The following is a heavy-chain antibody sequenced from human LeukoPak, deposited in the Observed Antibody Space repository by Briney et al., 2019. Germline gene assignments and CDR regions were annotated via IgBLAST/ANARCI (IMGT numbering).Heavy chain of an antibody. Sequence: SVKVSCKASGGTFSSYTISWVRQAPGQGLEWMGRIIPILGIANYAQKFQGRVTITADKSTSTAYMELSSLRSEDTAVYYCAREKDFGVVISPRYYYYYMDVWGKGTTVAVSS. CDR3: AREKDFGVVISPRYYYYYMDV. CDR1: GGTFSSYT. J-gene: IGHJ6*03. V-gene: IGHV1-69*04. D-gene: IGHD3-3*01. CDR2: IIPILGIA.